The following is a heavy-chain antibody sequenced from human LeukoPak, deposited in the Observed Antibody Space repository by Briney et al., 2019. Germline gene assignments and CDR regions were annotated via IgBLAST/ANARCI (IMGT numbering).Heavy chain of an antibody. V-gene: IGHV3-23*01. CDR3: AKAYYGGKTGGSFDY. Sequence: PGGSLRLSCAASGFTFSSYAMSWVRQAPGKGLEWVSAISGSGGSTYYADSVKGRFTISRDNSKNTLYLQMNSLRAEDTAVYYCAKAYYGGKTGGSFDYWGQGNLVTVSS. J-gene: IGHJ4*02. D-gene: IGHD3-10*01. CDR1: GFTFSSYA. CDR2: ISGSGGST.